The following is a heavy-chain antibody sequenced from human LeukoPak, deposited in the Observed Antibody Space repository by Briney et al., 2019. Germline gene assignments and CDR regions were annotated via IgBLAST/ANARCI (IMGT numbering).Heavy chain of an antibody. Sequence: SQTLSLTCTVSGGSISSGGYSWSWIRQHPGKGLEWIGYIYYSGSTYYNPSLKSRVTISVDTSKNQFSLKLSSVTAADTAVYYCARDSSSWYGEANFDYWGQGTLVTVSS. CDR1: GGSISSGGYS. V-gene: IGHV4-31*03. D-gene: IGHD6-13*01. J-gene: IGHJ4*02. CDR2: IYYSGST. CDR3: ARDSSSWYGEANFDY.